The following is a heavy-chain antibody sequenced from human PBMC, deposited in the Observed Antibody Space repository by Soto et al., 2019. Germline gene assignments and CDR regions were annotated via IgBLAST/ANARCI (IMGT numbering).Heavy chain of an antibody. CDR2: IWYDGSDR. D-gene: IGHD3-10*01. CDR1: GFTFSSYG. V-gene: IGHV3-33*01. J-gene: IGHJ5*02. CDR3: ATDKGIT. Sequence: GGSLRLSCAASGFTFSSYGMHWVRQAPGKGLEWVAVIWYDGSDRYYADSVKGRFTISRDNSKNTLYLQMNSLTAEDTAVYYCATDKGITWGQGTLVPVSS.